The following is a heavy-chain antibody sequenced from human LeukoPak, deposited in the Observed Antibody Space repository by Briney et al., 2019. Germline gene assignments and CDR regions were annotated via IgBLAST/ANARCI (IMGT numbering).Heavy chain of an antibody. J-gene: IGHJ6*02. D-gene: IGHD3-22*01. CDR3: ARDLDSSREDI. V-gene: IGHV1-3*01. CDR1: GYTFTSYA. Sequence: GASVKVSCKASGYTFTSYAMHWVRQAPGQRLEWMGWINAGNGNTKYSQKFQGRVTITRDTSASPAYMELSSLRSEDTAVYYCARDLDSSREDIWGPGTTVPVS. CDR2: INAGNGNT.